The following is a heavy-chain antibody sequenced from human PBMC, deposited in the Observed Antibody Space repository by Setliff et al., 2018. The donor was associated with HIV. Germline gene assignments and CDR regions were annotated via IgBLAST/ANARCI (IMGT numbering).Heavy chain of an antibody. CDR3: ARVPVPGANWFDP. V-gene: IGHV4-39*01. Sequence: SETLSLTCSVSGVSINRTDHYWGWIRQSPGKSLEWIGSVSQSGSTYYNPSLKSRITISVDRSKNLFSLKLISVTAADQGVYYCARVPVPGANWFDPWGRGTLVPS. CDR2: VSQSGST. CDR1: GVSINRTDHY. J-gene: IGHJ5*02.